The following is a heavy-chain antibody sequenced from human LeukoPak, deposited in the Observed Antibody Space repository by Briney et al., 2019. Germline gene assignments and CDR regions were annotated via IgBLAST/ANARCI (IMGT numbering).Heavy chain of an antibody. CDR1: GGTFSSYA. CDR2: IIPILGIA. CDR3: ARAPRPSYESSGYYLDY. V-gene: IGHV1-69*04. J-gene: IGHJ4*02. D-gene: IGHD3-22*01. Sequence: GASVKVSCKASGGTFSSYAISWVRQAPGQGLEWMGRIIPILGIANYAQKFQGRVTITADKSTSTAYMELSSLRSEDTAVYYCARAPRPSYESSGYYLDYWGQGTLVTVSS.